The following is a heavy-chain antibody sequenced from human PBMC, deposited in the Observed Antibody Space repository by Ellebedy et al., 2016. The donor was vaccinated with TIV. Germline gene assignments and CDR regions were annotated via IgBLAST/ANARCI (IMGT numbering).Heavy chain of an antibody. CDR2: IFPLSGIV. J-gene: IGHJ4*02. CDR3: ARDVPGSDGSGSYLFDN. Sequence: ASVKVSCXASGGTFSSYSFSWVRQAPGQGLEWMGGIFPLSGIVNYAPKFQGRVTITADESTSTAFLEPRSLRSEDTAVYYCARDVPGSDGSGSYLFDNWGQGTLVTVSS. V-gene: IGHV1-69*13. D-gene: IGHD3-10*01. CDR1: GGTFSSYS.